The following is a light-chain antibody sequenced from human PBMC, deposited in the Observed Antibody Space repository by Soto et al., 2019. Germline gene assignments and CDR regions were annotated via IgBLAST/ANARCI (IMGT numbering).Light chain of an antibody. Sequence: QSVLTQPPSASGTPGQRVTISCSGTSSNIGGNTVSWYQHLPGTAPKLLIYSNNQRPSVLTDRFSGFKSGTSASLAISGLKSEDEADYYCAAWDDSLNGPLFGGGTKLTV. CDR1: SSNIGGNT. CDR2: SNN. V-gene: IGLV1-44*01. J-gene: IGLJ2*01. CDR3: AAWDDSLNGPL.